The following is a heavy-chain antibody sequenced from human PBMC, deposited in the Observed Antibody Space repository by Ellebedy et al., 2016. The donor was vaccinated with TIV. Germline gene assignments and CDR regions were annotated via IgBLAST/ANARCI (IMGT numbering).Heavy chain of an antibody. D-gene: IGHD4-17*01. Sequence: GESLKISXAASGFTFSSYWMSWVRQAPGKGLEWVANIKQDGSEKYYVDSVKGRFTISRDNAKNSLYLQMNSLRAEDTAVYYCAREGAYGDLALGAFDIWGQGTMVTVSS. CDR2: IKQDGSEK. J-gene: IGHJ3*02. V-gene: IGHV3-7*01. CDR3: AREGAYGDLALGAFDI. CDR1: GFTFSSYW.